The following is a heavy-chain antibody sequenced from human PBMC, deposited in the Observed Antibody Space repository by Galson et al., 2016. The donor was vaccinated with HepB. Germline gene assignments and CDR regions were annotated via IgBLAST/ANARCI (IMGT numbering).Heavy chain of an antibody. CDR3: AREQPSGFFHSYFDS. J-gene: IGHJ4*02. D-gene: IGHD6-19*01. CDR2: TYYRTKWFN. Sequence: CAISGDSVSSDSAAWNWIRQSPSRGLEWLGRTYYRTKWFNDYAESVKSRIIINPDTSNNQFFLQINSVTPEDTDVYYCAREQPSGFFHSYFDSWVQGALVTGAS. V-gene: IGHV6-1*01. CDR1: GDSVSSDSAA.